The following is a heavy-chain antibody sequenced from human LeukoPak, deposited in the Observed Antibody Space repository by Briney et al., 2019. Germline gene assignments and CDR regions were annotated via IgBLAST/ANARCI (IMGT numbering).Heavy chain of an antibody. CDR1: GGSVNSGSYY. CDR3: ARRGPMRSFDY. CDR2: IYYSGST. D-gene: IGHD3-10*01. Sequence: SETLSLTCTVSGGSVNSGSYYWNWNRQSAGKGLEWIGYIYYSGSTYYNPSLKSRVTISVDTSKNQFSLKLSSVTAADTAVYYCARRGPMRSFDYWGQGTLVTVSS. V-gene: IGHV4-31*03. J-gene: IGHJ4*02.